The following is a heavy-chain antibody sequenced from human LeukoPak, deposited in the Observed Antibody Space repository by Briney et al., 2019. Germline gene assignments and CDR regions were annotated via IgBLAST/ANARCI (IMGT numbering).Heavy chain of an antibody. Sequence: PSETLSLTCTVSVGSISSSSYFWGWIRQPPGKGLEWIGSIYYSGSTYYNPSLKSRVTISVDTSKNQFSLKLSSVTAADTAVYYCARGRNWGIPPFDYWGQGTLVTVSS. CDR2: IYYSGST. CDR3: ARGRNWGIPPFDY. D-gene: IGHD7-27*01. J-gene: IGHJ4*02. CDR1: VGSISSSSYF. V-gene: IGHV4-39*01.